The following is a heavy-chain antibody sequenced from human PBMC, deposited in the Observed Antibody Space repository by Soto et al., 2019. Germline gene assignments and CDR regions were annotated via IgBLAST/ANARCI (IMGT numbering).Heavy chain of an antibody. D-gene: IGHD3-16*01. V-gene: IGHV4-30-2*01. CDR2: IYHSGST. J-gene: IGHJ5*02. Sequence: WSWIRQPPGKGLEWIGYIYHSGSTYYNPSLKSRVTISVDRSKNQFSLKLSSVTAADTAVYYCARVGGFGGNWFDPWGQGTLVTVSS. CDR3: ARVGGFGGNWFDP.